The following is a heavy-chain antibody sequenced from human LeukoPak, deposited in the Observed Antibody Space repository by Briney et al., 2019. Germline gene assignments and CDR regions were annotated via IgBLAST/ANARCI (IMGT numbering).Heavy chain of an antibody. J-gene: IGHJ4*02. V-gene: IGHV1-2*02. D-gene: IGHD3-22*01. CDR1: GYTFTGYY. CDR3: ARDHYYDSGIDY. Sequence: GASVEVSCKASGYTFTGYYMHWVRQAPGQGLEWMGWINPNSGGTNYAQKFQGRVTMTRDTSISTAYMELSRLRSDDTAVYYCARDHYYDSGIDYWGQGTLVTVSS. CDR2: INPNSGGT.